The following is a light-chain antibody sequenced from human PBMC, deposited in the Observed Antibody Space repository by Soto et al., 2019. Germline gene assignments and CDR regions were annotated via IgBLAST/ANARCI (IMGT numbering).Light chain of an antibody. Sequence: DIQMTQSPSTLSASVVDRVTITFRASQTISTWLAWYQHKPGKAPNLLIYDASTLMSGVPSRFSGSGSGTEFTLTISSLQPGDFATYYCQQSETYPLTFGQGTRLEIK. V-gene: IGKV1-5*01. CDR2: DAS. CDR1: QTISTW. J-gene: IGKJ5*01. CDR3: QQSETYPLT.